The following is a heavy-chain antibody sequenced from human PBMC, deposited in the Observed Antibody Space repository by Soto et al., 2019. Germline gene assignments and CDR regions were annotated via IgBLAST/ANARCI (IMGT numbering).Heavy chain of an antibody. CDR3: ARGTYYYDSSGYLAI. V-gene: IGHV4-31*03. D-gene: IGHD3-22*01. J-gene: IGHJ3*02. CDR1: GGSISSGGYY. CDR2: IYYSGST. Sequence: SETLSLTCTVSGGSISSGGYYWSWIRQHPGKGLEWIGYIYYSGSTYYNPSLKSRVTISVDASKNQFSLKLSSVTAADTAVYYCARGTYYYDSSGYLAIWGQGTMVTVSS.